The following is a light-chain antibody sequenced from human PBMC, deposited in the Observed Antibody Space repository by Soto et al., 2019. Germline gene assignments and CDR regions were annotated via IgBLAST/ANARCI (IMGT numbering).Light chain of an antibody. CDR1: ESVSSNH. V-gene: IGKV3-20*01. J-gene: IGKJ5*01. CDR3: QQYGSSPIT. CDR2: GAS. Sequence: EIVLTQSPGTLSLSPGERATLSCRASESVSSNHLAWYQQKPGHAPRLLIYGASSRATGIPDRFSGSGSGTDFTLTISRLEPEDFAVYYCQQYGSSPITFGQGTLLEIK.